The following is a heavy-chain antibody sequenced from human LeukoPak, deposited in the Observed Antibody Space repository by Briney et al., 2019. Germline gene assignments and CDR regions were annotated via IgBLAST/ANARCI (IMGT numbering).Heavy chain of an antibody. CDR3: ARSPNSYTSSFYYYYYMDV. CDR1: GFTFSDYG. Sequence: GGSLRLSCTASGFTFSDYGMHWVRQAPGKGLEWVAFIRFDGSNKYYADSVKGRFTISRDNSKNTLYLQMSSLRAEDTAVYYCARSPNSYTSSFYYYYYMDVWGKGTTVTVSS. CDR2: IRFDGSNK. V-gene: IGHV3-30*02. D-gene: IGHD6-6*01. J-gene: IGHJ6*03.